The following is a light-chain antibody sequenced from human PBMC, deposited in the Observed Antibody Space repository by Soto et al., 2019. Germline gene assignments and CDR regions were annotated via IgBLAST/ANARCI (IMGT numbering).Light chain of an antibody. J-gene: IGLJ1*01. CDR3: SSYSSSKILYV. CDR1: SSDIGAYIY. CDR2: EVS. Sequence: QSALTQPASVSGSPGQSITISCTGTSSDIGAYIYVSWYQQHPGKAPKRMIYEVSNRPSGVSNRFSGSKSGNTASLTISGLQAEDEADYYCSSYSSSKILYVFGTGTKVPVL. V-gene: IGLV2-14*01.